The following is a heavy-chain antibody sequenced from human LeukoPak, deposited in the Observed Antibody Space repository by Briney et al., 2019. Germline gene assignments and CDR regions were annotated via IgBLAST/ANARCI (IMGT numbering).Heavy chain of an antibody. Sequence: ASVTVSCKASGYTFTIYGISWVRQAPGQGLEWMGWISAYNGNTNYAQKLQGRVTMTTDTSTSTAYMELRSLRSDDTAVYYCARDASRHCTNGVCDTYYYYGMDVWGQGTTVTVSS. J-gene: IGHJ6*02. CDR3: ARDASRHCTNGVCDTYYYYGMDV. D-gene: IGHD2-8*01. CDR1: GYTFTIYG. CDR2: ISAYNGNT. V-gene: IGHV1-18*01.